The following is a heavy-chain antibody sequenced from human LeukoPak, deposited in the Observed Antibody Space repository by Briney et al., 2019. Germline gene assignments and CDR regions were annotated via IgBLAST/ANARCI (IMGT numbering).Heavy chain of an antibody. Sequence: KPGGSLRHSCAASGFTFSSYSMNWVRQAPGKGLEWLSSISSSSSYIYYADSVKGRFTISRDNAKNSLYLQMNSLRAEDTAVYYCATDLRYYDSSGHDYWGQGTLVTVSS. V-gene: IGHV3-21*01. CDR2: ISSSSSYI. J-gene: IGHJ4*02. CDR3: ATDLRYYDSSGHDY. CDR1: GFTFSSYS. D-gene: IGHD3-22*01.